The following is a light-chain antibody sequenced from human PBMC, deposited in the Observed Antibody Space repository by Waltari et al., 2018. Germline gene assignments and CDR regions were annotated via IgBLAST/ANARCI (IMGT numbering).Light chain of an antibody. CDR2: WAS. CDR1: LSVLYSSNDKHY. CDR3: QQHYSTPPT. V-gene: IGKV4-1*01. J-gene: IGKJ2*01. Sequence: IVMPQSPDSLAVSLCERAPIDCKSSLSVLYSSNDKHYLAWYQQKPGQPPKLLIYWASTRESGVPDRFSGSGSGTDFTLTISRLQAEDVAVYYCQQHYSTPPTFGQGTKLEIK.